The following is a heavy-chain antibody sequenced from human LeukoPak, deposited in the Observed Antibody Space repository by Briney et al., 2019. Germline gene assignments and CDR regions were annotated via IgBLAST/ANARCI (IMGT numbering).Heavy chain of an antibody. Sequence: GGSLRLSCAASGFTFSTYGMSWVRQAPGKGLEWVSAISGGGGSTYYADSVKGRFTISRDNSKNTLYLQMNSLRAEDTAVYYCAKDGGEYYDILTGYYPRLYYMDVWGKGTTVTISS. CDR2: ISGGGGST. CDR3: AKDGGEYYDILTGYYPRLYYMDV. CDR1: GFTFSTYG. D-gene: IGHD3-9*01. V-gene: IGHV3-23*01. J-gene: IGHJ6*03.